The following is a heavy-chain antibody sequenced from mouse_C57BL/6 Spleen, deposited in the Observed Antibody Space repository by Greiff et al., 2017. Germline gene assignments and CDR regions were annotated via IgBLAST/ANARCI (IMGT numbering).Heavy chain of an antibody. D-gene: IGHD1-1*01. Sequence: QVQLQQPGAELVKPGASVKMSCKASGYTFTSYWITWVKQRPGQGLEWIGDIYPGSGSTNYNEKFKSKATLTVDTSSSTAYMQLSSLTSEDSAVYYCARWGTVVAYYAMDYWGQGTSVTVSS. CDR3: ARWGTVVAYYAMDY. V-gene: IGHV1-55*01. CDR1: GYTFTSYW. J-gene: IGHJ4*01. CDR2: IYPGSGST.